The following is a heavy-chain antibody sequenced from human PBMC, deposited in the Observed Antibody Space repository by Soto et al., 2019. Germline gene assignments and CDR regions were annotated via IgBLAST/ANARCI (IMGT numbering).Heavy chain of an antibody. J-gene: IGHJ6*02. Sequence: GGSLRLSCAASGFTFSSYGMHWVRQAPGKGLEWVAVIWYDGSNKYYADSVKGRFTISRDNSKNTLYLQMNSLRAEDTAVYYCAREMSGSGSYLDQYGMDVWGQGTTVTVSS. CDR1: GFTFSSYG. V-gene: IGHV3-33*01. D-gene: IGHD3-10*01. CDR2: IWYDGSNK. CDR3: AREMSGSGSYLDQYGMDV.